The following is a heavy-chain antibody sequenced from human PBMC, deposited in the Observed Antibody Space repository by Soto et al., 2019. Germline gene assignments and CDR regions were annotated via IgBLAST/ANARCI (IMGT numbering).Heavy chain of an antibody. Sequence: SETLSLTCTVSGGSISSYYWSWIRQPPGKGLEWIGYIYYSGSTNYNPSLKSRVTISVDTSKNQFSLKLSSVTAADTAVYYCARDGEYGGSHDYWGQGTLVTVSS. V-gene: IGHV4-59*01. CDR1: GGSISSYY. D-gene: IGHD2-15*01. CDR2: IYYSGST. J-gene: IGHJ4*02. CDR3: ARDGEYGGSHDY.